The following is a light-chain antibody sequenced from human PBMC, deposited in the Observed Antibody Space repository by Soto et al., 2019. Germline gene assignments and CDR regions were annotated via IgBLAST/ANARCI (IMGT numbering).Light chain of an antibody. Sequence: DIQMTQSPSSLSASVGDRVTITCRATQNTNRFLNWYQQKPGKAPKLLIYGASTLQSGVPSRFSGTGSGTDFTLNITSLQPEDSETYYCQQTYNTPWTFGQGTKVDIK. CDR1: QNTNRF. CDR2: GAS. J-gene: IGKJ1*01. CDR3: QQTYNTPWT. V-gene: IGKV1-39*01.